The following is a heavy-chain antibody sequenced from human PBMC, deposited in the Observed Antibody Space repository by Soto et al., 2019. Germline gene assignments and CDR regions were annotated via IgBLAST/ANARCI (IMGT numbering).Heavy chain of an antibody. CDR3: ERSSSGGFDY. J-gene: IGHJ4*02. CDR1: GFTFSNYW. Sequence: EVQLVESGGGLVQPGGSLRLSCAASGFTFSNYWMSWVRQAPGKGLEWVANIKQDGSEKYYVDSVKGRFTISRDNAKNSLYLQMNSLRAEDTAVYYCERSSSGGFDYWGQGTLVTVSS. V-gene: IGHV3-7*01. D-gene: IGHD3-3*01. CDR2: IKQDGSEK.